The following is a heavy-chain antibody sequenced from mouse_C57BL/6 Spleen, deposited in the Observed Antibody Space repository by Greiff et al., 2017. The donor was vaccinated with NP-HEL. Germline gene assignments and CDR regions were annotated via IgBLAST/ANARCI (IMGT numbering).Heavy chain of an antibody. CDR1: GFSFNTYA. Sequence: EVKLVESGGGLVQPKGSLKLSCAASGFSFNTYAMNWVRQAPGKGLEWVARIRSKSNNYATYYADSVKDRFTISRDDSESMLYLQMNNLKTEDTAMYYCGRGDAWFAYWGQGTLVTVSA. V-gene: IGHV10-1*01. J-gene: IGHJ3*01. D-gene: IGHD3-3*01. CDR3: GRGDAWFAY. CDR2: IRSKSNNYAT.